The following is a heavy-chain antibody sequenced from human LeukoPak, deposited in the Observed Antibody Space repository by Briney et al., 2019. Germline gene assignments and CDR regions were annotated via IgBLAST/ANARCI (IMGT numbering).Heavy chain of an antibody. CDR3: ARDDGTQYYYYGMDV. D-gene: IGHD1-26*01. J-gene: IGHJ6*02. Sequence: SETLSLTCTVSGGSISNYDWRWIRQPAGKGLEWIGHIYTSGSTNYNPSLKSRVTMSVDTSKNQFSLKLSSVTAADTAVYYCARDDGTQYYYYGMDVWGQGTTVTVSS. CDR1: GGSISNYD. V-gene: IGHV4-4*07. CDR2: IYTSGST.